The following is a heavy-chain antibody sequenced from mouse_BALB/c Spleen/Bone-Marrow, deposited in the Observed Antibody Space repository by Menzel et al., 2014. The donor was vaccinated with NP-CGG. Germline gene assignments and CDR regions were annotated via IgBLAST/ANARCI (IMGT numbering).Heavy chain of an antibody. CDR1: GFTFSNYA. D-gene: IGHD1-1*01. J-gene: IGHJ2*01. Sequence: EVQGVESGGGLVKPGGSLKLSCAASGFTFSNYAMSWVRQTPEKRLEWVATISSGGNYTYYPDSVKGRFTISRDNAKNTLYLQMSSLRSEDTAMYYCARYYGSSYDYWGQGTTLTVSS. CDR3: ARYYGSSYDY. CDR2: ISSGGNYT. V-gene: IGHV5-9-3*01.